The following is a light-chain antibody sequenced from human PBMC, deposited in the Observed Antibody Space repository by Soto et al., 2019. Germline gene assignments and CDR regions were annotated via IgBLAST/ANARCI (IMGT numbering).Light chain of an antibody. CDR3: QTWGTGIVV. CDR1: SGHSSYA. CDR2: LNSDGSH. V-gene: IGLV4-69*01. Sequence: QLVLTQSPSASASLGASVKLTCTLSSGHSSYAIAWHQQQPEKGPRYLMKLNSDGSHSKGDGIPDRFSGSSSGAERYLTISSLQSEDEADYYCQTWGTGIVVFCGGTKLTGL. J-gene: IGLJ2*01.